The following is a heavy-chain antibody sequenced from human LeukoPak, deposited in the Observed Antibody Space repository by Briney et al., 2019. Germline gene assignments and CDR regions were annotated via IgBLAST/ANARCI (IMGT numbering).Heavy chain of an antibody. Sequence: GGSLRLSCAASGFSFSEFFMDWVRQAPGKGLEWLGRVRHKFRSYHTESAASVKGRFTISIDYSQNSVFLQMSSLRTEDTAVYYCARGDSGRGKEYYYGADVWGQGTTVTVSS. CDR3: ARGDSGRGKEYYYGADV. CDR1: GFSFSEFF. D-gene: IGHD2-15*01. CDR2: VRHKFRSYHT. J-gene: IGHJ6*02. V-gene: IGHV3-72*01.